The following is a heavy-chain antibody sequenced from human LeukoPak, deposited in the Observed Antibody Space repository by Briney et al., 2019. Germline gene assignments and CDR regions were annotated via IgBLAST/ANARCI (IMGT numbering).Heavy chain of an antibody. J-gene: IGHJ4*02. D-gene: IGHD4-17*01. CDR2: INPNSGGT. CDR1: GYTFTGYY. V-gene: IGHV1-2*02. CDR3: ASSGPRQVMTTEY. Sequence: ASVKVSCKASGYTFTGYYMHWVRQAPGRGLEWMGWINPNSGGTNYAQKFQGRVTMTRDTSISTAYMELSRLRSDDTAVYYCASSGPRQVMTTEYWGQGTLVTVSS.